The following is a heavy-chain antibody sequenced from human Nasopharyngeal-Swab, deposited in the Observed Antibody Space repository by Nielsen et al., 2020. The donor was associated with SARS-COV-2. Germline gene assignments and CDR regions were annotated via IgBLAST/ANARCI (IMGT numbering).Heavy chain of an antibody. CDR3: ARRAYYYDSRGFYEDY. V-gene: IGHV3-11*04. Sequence: GGSLRLSCAASGFSFSDYYMSWLRQAPGKGLEWISYISSGGTTKYYADSVKGRFAISRDNARRSLFLQMNSLRAEDTALYYCARRAYYYDSRGFYEDYWGQGTLGTVSS. CDR1: GFSFSDYY. D-gene: IGHD3-22*01. CDR2: ISSGGTTK. J-gene: IGHJ4*02.